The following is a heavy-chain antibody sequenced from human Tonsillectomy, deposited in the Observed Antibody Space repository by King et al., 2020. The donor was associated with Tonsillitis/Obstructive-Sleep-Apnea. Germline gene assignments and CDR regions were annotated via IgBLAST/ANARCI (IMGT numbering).Heavy chain of an antibody. V-gene: IGHV4-34*01. Sequence: VQLQQWGAGLLKPSETLSLTCAVYGGSFSGYYWSWIRQPPGKGLEWIGEINHTGSTNYNPSLKSRVTVSVDTSKSQFSLKLSSVTAADTAVYYCARAPDGFDIWGQGTMLIVSS. CDR3: ARAPDGFDI. CDR1: GGSFSGYY. CDR2: INHTGST. J-gene: IGHJ3*02.